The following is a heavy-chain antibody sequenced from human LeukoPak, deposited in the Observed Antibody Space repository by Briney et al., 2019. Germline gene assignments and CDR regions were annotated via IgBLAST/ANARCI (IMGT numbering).Heavy chain of an antibody. CDR3: ASSRIDDFHFDY. D-gene: IGHD1-1*01. Sequence: KPSETLSLTYTVSGASISSSSHYWGWIRQPPGKGLEWIRSIYYSGSTYYNPSLKSRVTISVDTSKNQFSLKLSSVTAADTAVYYCASSRIDDFHFDYWGQGTLVTVSS. CDR2: IYYSGST. J-gene: IGHJ4*02. V-gene: IGHV4-39*01. CDR1: GASISSSSHY.